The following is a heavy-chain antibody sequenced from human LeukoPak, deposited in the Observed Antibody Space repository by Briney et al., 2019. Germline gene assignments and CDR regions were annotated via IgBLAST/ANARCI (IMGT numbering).Heavy chain of an antibody. CDR2: NHASGPT. V-gene: IGHV4-4*09. CDR3: WRHDAGIAARPFDN. CDR1: GGSLSTYY. D-gene: IGHD6-6*01. J-gene: IGHJ4*02. Sequence: PSETLSLTRTVSGGSLSTYYRSWIPRPPGKGLEWVAYNHASGPTNHNPSLKSRITISVETSKDQFSPKPDSVAASAMAVYYWWRHDAGIAARPFDNWGQGTLVTVSS.